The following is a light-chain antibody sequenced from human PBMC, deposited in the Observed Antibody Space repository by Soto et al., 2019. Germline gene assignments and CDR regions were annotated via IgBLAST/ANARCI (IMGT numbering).Light chain of an antibody. CDR2: EVS. Sequence: QSALSQPPSASGSPGQSVTISCTGTSSDVGGYNYVSWYQQHPGKAPKLMIYEVSKRPSGVPDRFSGSKSGNTASLTVSGLQAEDDSDYYCAAWDDNLSGRVFGTGTKLTVL. CDR3: AAWDDNLSGRV. J-gene: IGLJ1*01. CDR1: SSDVGGYNY. V-gene: IGLV2-8*01.